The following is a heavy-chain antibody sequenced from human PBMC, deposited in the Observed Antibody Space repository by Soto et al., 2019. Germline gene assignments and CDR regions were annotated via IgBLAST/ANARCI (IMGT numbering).Heavy chain of an antibody. CDR3: TRGGDPYKTGH. D-gene: IGHD2-21*01. CDR2: IHYSGST. V-gene: IGHV4-61*01. Sequence: SETLSLTCTVPGGSVNIGTYCWSWIRQPPGKGLEWIGFIHYSGSTNYNPSLKDRVTMSVDTSKNQFSLKLTSVNTADTAIYYCTRGGDPYKTGHWGQGTLVTVSS. J-gene: IGHJ4*02. CDR1: GGSVNIGTYC.